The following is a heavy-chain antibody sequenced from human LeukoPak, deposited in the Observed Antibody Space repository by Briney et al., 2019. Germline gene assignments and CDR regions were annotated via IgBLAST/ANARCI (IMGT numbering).Heavy chain of an antibody. V-gene: IGHV1-24*01. CDR3: ARDSRYYDFWSGYSGYYYYYYGMDV. J-gene: IGHJ6*02. CDR1: GYTLTELS. CDR2: FDPEDGET. Sequence: ASVKVSCKVSGYTLTELSMHWVRQAPGKGLEWMGGFDPEDGETIYAQKFQGRVTITADESTSTAYMELSSLRSEDTAVYYCARDSRYYDFWSGYSGYYYYYYGMDVWGQGTTVTVSS. D-gene: IGHD3-3*01.